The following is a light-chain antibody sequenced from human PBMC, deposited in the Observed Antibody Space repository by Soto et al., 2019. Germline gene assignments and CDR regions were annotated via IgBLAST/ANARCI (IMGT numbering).Light chain of an antibody. Sequence: DIRMTQSPSSLSASVGDTVTITCRASQSIGTWLAWYQHRPGKAPSLLIYDASTLRSGVPSRFSGSGSGTEFTLTISSLQADDFATYYCQQSDTYPLTFGQGTRLEIK. CDR2: DAS. J-gene: IGKJ5*01. CDR3: QQSDTYPLT. CDR1: QSIGTW. V-gene: IGKV1-5*01.